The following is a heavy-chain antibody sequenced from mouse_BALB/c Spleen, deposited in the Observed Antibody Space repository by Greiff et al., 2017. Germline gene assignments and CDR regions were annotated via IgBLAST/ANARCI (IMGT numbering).Heavy chain of an antibody. CDR1: GFNIKDYY. CDR3: NAFNTAWFAY. J-gene: IGHJ3*01. Sequence: EVKLQESGAELVRSGASVKLSCTASGFNIKDYYMHWVKQRPEQGLEWIGWIDPENGDTEYAPKFQGKATMTADTSSNTAYLQLSSLTSEDTAVYYCNAFNTAWFAYWGQGTLVTVSA. V-gene: IGHV14-4*02. CDR2: IDPENGDT.